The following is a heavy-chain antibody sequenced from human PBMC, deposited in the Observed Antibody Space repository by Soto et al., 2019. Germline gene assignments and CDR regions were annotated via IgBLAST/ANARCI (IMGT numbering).Heavy chain of an antibody. CDR3: AKDGAIGTTVTDDAFDI. CDR1: GFTFSSYG. J-gene: IGHJ3*02. Sequence: GGSLRLSCAASGFTFSSYGMHWVRQAPGKGLEWVAVISYDGSNKYYADSVKGRFTISRDNSKNTLYLQMNSLRAEDTAVYYCAKDGAIGTTVTDDAFDIWGQGTMVTVSS. D-gene: IGHD4-17*01. CDR2: ISYDGSNK. V-gene: IGHV3-30*18.